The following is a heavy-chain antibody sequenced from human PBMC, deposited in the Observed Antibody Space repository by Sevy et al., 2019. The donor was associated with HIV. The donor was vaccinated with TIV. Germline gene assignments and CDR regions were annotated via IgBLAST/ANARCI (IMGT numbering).Heavy chain of an antibody. CDR2: IYPGDSDT. V-gene: IGHV5-51*01. CDR1: GYSFTSYW. CDR3: ARQDPTYYYGMDV. Sequence: GESLKISCKGSGYSFTSYWIGWVRQMPGKGLEWMGIIYPGDSDTRYSPSFQGQVTISADKSITTAYLQWSSLKASDTAMYYCARQDPTYYYGMDVWGQGTTVTVSS. J-gene: IGHJ6*02. D-gene: IGHD1-1*01.